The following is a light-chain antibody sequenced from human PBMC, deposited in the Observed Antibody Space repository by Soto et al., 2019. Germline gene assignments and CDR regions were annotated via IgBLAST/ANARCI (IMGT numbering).Light chain of an antibody. CDR2: GNS. CDR3: QYYDSSLFYV. CDR1: SSNIGAGYD. Sequence: QSVLTQPPSVSGAPGQRVTISCTGSSSNIGAGYDVHWYQQLPGTAPKLLIYGNSNRPSGVPDRFSGSKSGTSASLAITGVQAEDEADYYCQYYDSSLFYVFGTGTKLTVL. V-gene: IGLV1-40*01. J-gene: IGLJ1*01.